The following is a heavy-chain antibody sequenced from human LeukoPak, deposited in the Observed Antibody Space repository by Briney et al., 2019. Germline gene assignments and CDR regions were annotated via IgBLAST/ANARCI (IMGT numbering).Heavy chain of an antibody. CDR2: ISGSGGST. CDR3: AKARYCSGTSCHGFDY. Sequence: GGSLRLSCAASGFTFSNYAMRWVRQAPGKGLEWVSGISGSGGSTYYADSVKGRFTISRDNSKNTLFLQMNSLRAEDTAVYYCAKARYCSGTSCHGFDYWGQGTLVTVSS. J-gene: IGHJ4*02. D-gene: IGHD2-2*01. CDR1: GFTFSNYA. V-gene: IGHV3-23*01.